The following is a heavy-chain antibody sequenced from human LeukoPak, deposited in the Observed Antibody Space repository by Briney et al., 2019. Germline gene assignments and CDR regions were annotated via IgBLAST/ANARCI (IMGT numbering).Heavy chain of an antibody. CDR3: ARERSTVNWFDP. CDR2: IYYSGST. CDR1: GGSISSHY. J-gene: IGHJ5*02. D-gene: IGHD4-17*01. V-gene: IGHV4-59*11. Sequence: PSETPSLTCTVSGGSISSHYWSWIRQPPGKGLEWIGYIYYSGSTNYNPSLKSRVTISVDTSKNQFSLKLSSVTAADTAMYYCARERSTVNWFDPWGQGTLVTVSS.